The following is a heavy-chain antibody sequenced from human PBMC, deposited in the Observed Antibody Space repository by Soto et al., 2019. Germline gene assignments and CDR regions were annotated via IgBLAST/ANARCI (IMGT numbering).Heavy chain of an antibody. J-gene: IGHJ4*02. D-gene: IGHD2-2*01. CDR3: TTDGGYCVSTSCYDIDY. V-gene: IGHV3-23*01. Sequence: GGSLRLSFAASGFTFSSYAMSWVRQAPGKGLEWVSAISGSGGTTDYAAPVKGRFTISRDDSKNTLYLQMDSLKTEDTAVYYCTTDGGYCVSTSCYDIDYWGQGTLVTVSS. CDR2: ISGSGGTT. CDR1: GFTFSSYA.